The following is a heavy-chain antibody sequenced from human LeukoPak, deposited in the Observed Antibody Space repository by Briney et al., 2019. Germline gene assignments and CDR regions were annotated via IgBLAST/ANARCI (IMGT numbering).Heavy chain of an antibody. J-gene: IGHJ5*02. CDR2: ISAYNGNT. D-gene: IGHD1-26*01. Sequence: RGASVKVSCKASGYTFTSYGISWVRQAPGQGLEWMGWISAYNGNTNYAQKLQGRVTMTRDMSTSTDYMELSSLRSEDTAIYYCARDNSVGDNAWWFDPWGQGTLVTVSS. CDR3: ARDNSVGDNAWWFDP. CDR1: GYTFTSYG. V-gene: IGHV1-18*01.